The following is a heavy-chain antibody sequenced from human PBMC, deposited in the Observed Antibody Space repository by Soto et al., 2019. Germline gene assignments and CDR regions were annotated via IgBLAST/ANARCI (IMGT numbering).Heavy chain of an antibody. CDR1: GYTFTSYG. CDR2: ISGYNNNK. D-gene: IGHD6-13*01. CDR3: ARVGAIAPAEGDY. V-gene: IGHV1-18*01. J-gene: IGHJ4*02. Sequence: QIQLVQSGTEVREPGASVKVSCQASGYTFTSYGIIWVRQAPGQGLELMGWISGYNNNKNYAQKYQARVIMTTDTSTRTAYMELRSLRSDDTAVYYCARVGAIAPAEGDYWGQGTRVTVSS.